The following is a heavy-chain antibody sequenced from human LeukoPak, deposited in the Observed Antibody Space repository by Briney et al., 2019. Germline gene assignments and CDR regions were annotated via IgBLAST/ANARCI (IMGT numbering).Heavy chain of an antibody. V-gene: IGHV4-4*09. CDR1: GGSFSSYY. CDR2: IYTSGST. D-gene: IGHD1-7*01. J-gene: IGHJ6*04. Sequence: PSETLSLTCTVSGGSFSSYYWSWIRQPPGKGLEWIGYIYTSGSTNYNPSLKSRVPISVDTSKNQFSLKLSSVTAADTSVYCCARGGRTLELGYYYWMDVWGKGTTVTVSS. CDR3: ARGGRTLELGYYYWMDV.